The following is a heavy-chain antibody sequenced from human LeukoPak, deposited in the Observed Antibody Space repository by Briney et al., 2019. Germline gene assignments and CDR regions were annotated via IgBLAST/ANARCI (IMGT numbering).Heavy chain of an antibody. CDR1: AYSFTSYW. CDR3: ASLEMATDY. D-gene: IGHD5-24*01. J-gene: IGHJ4*02. V-gene: IGHV5-10-1*01. CDR2: IDPSDSYT. Sequence: GESLKISCQGSAYSFTSYWISWVRQMPGKGLEWMGRIDPSDSYTNYSPSFQGHVTISADKSISTAYLHWSSLKASDTAMYYCASLEMATDYWGQGTLVTVSS.